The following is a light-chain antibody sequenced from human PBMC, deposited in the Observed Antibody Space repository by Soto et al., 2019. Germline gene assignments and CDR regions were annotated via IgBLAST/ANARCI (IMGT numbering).Light chain of an antibody. J-gene: IGKJ1*01. V-gene: IGKV3-15*01. Sequence: EIVMTHSPATLSLSPGERATLSCRASQSVGSNLAWYRHKPGQAPRVLIYGASTRATGISTRFSGSGSGTEFTLTIASLQSEDFAIYYCQQYYGWPKTFGQGTRVEIK. CDR3: QQYYGWPKT. CDR2: GAS. CDR1: QSVGSN.